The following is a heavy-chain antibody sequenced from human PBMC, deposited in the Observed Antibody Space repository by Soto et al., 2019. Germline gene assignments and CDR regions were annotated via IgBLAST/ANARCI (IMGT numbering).Heavy chain of an antibody. D-gene: IGHD2-21*02. CDR1: GGSISSGGYY. V-gene: IGHV4-31*03. J-gene: IGHJ5*02. Sequence: QVQLQESGPGLVKPSQTLSLTCTVSGGSISSGGYYWSWIRQHPGKGLEWIGYIYYSGSTYYNPSLKSRVTISVDTSKNQFSLKLSSVTAADTAVYYCAREVADSGAIVVVTDGWFDPWGQGTLVTVSS. CDR3: AREVADSGAIVVVTDGWFDP. CDR2: IYYSGST.